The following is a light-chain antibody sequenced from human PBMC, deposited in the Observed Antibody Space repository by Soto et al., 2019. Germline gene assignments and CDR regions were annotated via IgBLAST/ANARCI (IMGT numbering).Light chain of an antibody. CDR2: KAS. Sequence: DIHLTQSPSTLSASVGDRVTITCRASQSISSWLAWYQQKPGKAPKLLIYKASTLESGVPSRFSGCGSGTEFTLTISSLQPDDFATYYCQHWVDYMWTFGQGTKVEIK. CDR3: QHWVDYMWT. J-gene: IGKJ1*01. V-gene: IGKV1-5*03. CDR1: QSISSW.